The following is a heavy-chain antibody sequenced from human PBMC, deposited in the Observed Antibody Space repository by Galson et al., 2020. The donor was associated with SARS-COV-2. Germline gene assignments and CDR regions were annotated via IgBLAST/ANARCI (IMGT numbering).Heavy chain of an antibody. CDR3: ARASAYYYGSGSYYKPSNSRPFDY. Sequence: GGSLRLSCAASGFTFSSYEMNWVRQAPGTGLEWVSYISSSGSTIYYADSVKGRFTISRANAKNSLYLQMNSLRAEDTAVYYCARASAYYYGSGSYYKPSNSRPFDYWGQGTLVTVSS. CDR2: ISSSGSTI. J-gene: IGHJ4*02. D-gene: IGHD3-10*01. V-gene: IGHV3-48*03. CDR1: GFTFSSYE.